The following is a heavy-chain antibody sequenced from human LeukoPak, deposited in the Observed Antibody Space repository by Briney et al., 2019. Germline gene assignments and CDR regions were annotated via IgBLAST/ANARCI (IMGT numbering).Heavy chain of an antibody. CDR2: IYWDDDK. V-gene: IGHV2-5*02. J-gene: IGHJ4*02. CDR3: AHRRGYSGYDPNYDY. Sequence: SGPTLVNPTQTLTLTCTFSGFSLRTSGVGVGWIRQSPGKALEWLALIYWDDDKRYRPSLKSRLTITKDTSKNQVVLTMTNMDPVDTGTYYCAHRRGYSGYDPNYDYWGQGTLVTVSS. CDR1: GFSLRTSGVG. D-gene: IGHD5-12*01.